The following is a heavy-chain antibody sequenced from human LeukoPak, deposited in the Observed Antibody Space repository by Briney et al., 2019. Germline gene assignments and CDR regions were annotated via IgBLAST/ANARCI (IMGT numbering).Heavy chain of an antibody. CDR3: ARGPIAVAGPYYFDY. D-gene: IGHD6-19*01. V-gene: IGHV1-69*06. J-gene: IGHJ4*02. CDR1: GGTFSSYA. Sequence: ASVKVSCKASGGTFSSYAISWVRQAPGQGLEWMGGIIPIFGTANYAQKFQGRVTITADKSTSTAYMELSSLRSEDTAVYYCARGPIAVAGPYYFDYWGQGTLVTVSS. CDR2: IIPIFGTA.